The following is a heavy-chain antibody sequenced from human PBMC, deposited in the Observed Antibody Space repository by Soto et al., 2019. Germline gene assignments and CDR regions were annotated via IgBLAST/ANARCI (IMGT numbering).Heavy chain of an antibody. D-gene: IGHD1-26*01. CDR1: GYTFSDTA. V-gene: IGHV3-73*01. Sequence: AGGSLRLSCAASGYTFSDTAIHWVRQAPGKGLEWVGRVASKPEGYTTTYGASVKGRFTISRDESQNTAYLQMNSLKTEDTAVYYCNKYSGTFSAPAALGPGTLVT. J-gene: IGHJ5*02. CDR3: NKYSGTFSAPAA. CDR2: VASKPEGYTT.